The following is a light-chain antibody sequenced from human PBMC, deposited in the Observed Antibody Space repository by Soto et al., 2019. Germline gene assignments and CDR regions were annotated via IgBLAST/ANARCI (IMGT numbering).Light chain of an antibody. CDR2: DVT. J-gene: IGLJ7*01. Sequence: QSALTQPRSVSGSAGQSVTISCTGSSSDIGSYNFVSWYQQHPGKAPKVIISDVTKRPSGVPDRFSGSKSGNTASLTISGLQAEDEADYFCCSYAGTYTLIFGGGTQLTVL. CDR3: CSYAGTYTLI. V-gene: IGLV2-11*01. CDR1: SSDIGSYNF.